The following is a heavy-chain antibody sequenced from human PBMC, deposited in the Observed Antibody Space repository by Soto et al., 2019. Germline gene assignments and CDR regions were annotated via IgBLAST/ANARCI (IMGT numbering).Heavy chain of an antibody. V-gene: IGHV4-30-4*01. J-gene: IGHJ4*02. CDR2: IYYSGSN. D-gene: IGHD3-3*01. CDR3: DRGNPYDFWSADPYYFDS. CDR1: GGSISSGDYY. Sequence: QVQLQESGPGLLKPSQTLSLTCTVSGGSISSGDYYWSWIRQPPGKGLEWIGYIYYSGSNYYKPSLKSRVTISVDTSKNQFSLKLSSVPAADTAVYYCDRGNPYDFWSADPYYFDSWGEGTLVNVSS.